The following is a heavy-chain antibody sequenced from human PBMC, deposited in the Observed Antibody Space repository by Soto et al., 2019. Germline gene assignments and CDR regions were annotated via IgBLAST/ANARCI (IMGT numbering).Heavy chain of an antibody. CDR3: ARKRYVQSVYFDN. J-gene: IGHJ4*02. Sequence: SETLSLTCTVSRGAISSSTYYWGWIRQPPGKGLEWIGSIYYSGSTYYNPSLKSRVTISVDTSKNQFSLTLSSVTTADTAVYYCARKRYVQSVYFDNWGQGTLVTVSS. D-gene: IGHD1-1*01. CDR2: IYYSGST. V-gene: IGHV4-39*01. CDR1: RGAISSSTYY.